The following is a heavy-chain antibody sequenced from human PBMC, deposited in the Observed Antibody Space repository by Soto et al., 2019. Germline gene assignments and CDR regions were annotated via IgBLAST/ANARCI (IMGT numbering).Heavy chain of an antibody. D-gene: IGHD1-26*01. Sequence: QVQLQESGPGLVKPSGTLSLTCAVSGGSIRSNNWWSRVRQPPGKGLEWIGEIFQSGSTNYNPSLKTRVTISVDKSKNQFSLKLISVTAADTAVYYCARVYSGSYSDYWGQGTLVTVSS. V-gene: IGHV4-4*02. CDR3: ARVYSGSYSDY. J-gene: IGHJ4*02. CDR1: GGSIRSNNW. CDR2: IFQSGST.